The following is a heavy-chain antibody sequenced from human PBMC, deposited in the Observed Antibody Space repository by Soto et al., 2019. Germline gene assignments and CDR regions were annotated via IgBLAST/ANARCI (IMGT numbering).Heavy chain of an antibody. J-gene: IGHJ4*02. CDR1: GFTFSSYA. CDR3: ARSPYYDTLSDY. CDR2: ISYDGSNK. Sequence: QVQLVESGGGVVQPGRSLRLSCAASGFTFSSYAMHWVRQAPGKGLEWVAVISYDGSNKYYADSVKGRFTISRDNSKNTLYLQMNSLRAEDTAVYYCARSPYYDTLSDYWGQGTLLTVSS. V-gene: IGHV3-30-3*01. D-gene: IGHD3-9*01.